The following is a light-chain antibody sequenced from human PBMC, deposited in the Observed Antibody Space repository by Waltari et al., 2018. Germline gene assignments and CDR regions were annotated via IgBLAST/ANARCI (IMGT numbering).Light chain of an antibody. CDR3: CSYAGADSLL. J-gene: IGLJ3*02. Sequence: QSALTQPPSASGSLGQSVTISCTGTNNDVGASPYVSWYQQYPGKAPKLLIYDVTKGPSGVSDRFSGSKSGRTASLTVSGLQPEDEAIYSCCSYAGADSLLFGGGTKLTVL. V-gene: IGLV2-8*01. CDR1: NNDVGASPY. CDR2: DVT.